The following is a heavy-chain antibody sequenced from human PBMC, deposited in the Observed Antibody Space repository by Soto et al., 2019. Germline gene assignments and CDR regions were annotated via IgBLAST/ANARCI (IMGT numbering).Heavy chain of an antibody. CDR3: AKRLRDYGLGRERAYYFDP. CDR2: IYWDDDK. V-gene: IGHV2-5*02. D-gene: IGHD3-10*01. J-gene: IGHJ5*02. Sequence: QITLKESGPTLVRPTQTLTLTCTFSGFSLSTTGVGVGWIRQPPGKALEWLALIYWDDDKRYSPSLKSRLTTTXDXXKNEVILTMTPMDPVDTATYYCAKRLRDYGLGRERAYYFDPWGQGTLVTVSS. CDR1: GFSLSTTGVG.